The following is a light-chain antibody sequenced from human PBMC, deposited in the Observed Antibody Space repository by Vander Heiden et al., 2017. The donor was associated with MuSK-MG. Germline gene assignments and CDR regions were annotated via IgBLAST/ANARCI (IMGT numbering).Light chain of an antibody. CDR1: QNIKNY. J-gene: IGKJ4*01. CDR2: RAT. CDR3: LQAYYLPVT. Sequence: DIQMTQSPSSLSASVGDRVTITCRAGQNIKNYLNWYQQESGKAPKLLIYRATTLQSGVPSRFSGSGSGTEFTLTISSLQAEDSATYYCLQAYYLPVTFGGGTKVEI. V-gene: IGKV1-39*01.